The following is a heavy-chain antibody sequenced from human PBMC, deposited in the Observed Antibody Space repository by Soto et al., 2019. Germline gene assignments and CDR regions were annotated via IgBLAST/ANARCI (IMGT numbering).Heavy chain of an antibody. V-gene: IGHV4-59*01. J-gene: IGHJ6*02. CDR1: GGSMSSYY. Sequence: QVQLQESGPGLVKPSETLSLTCTVSGGSMSSYYWSWIRQPPGKGLEWIGDIYYSWSTNYNPSLKSRVTMSVATPKNQFSLKLSSVTAADTAVYYCARRGYGPGFPYYYGMDVWGQGTTVTVSS. D-gene: IGHD3-10*01. CDR2: IYYSWST. CDR3: ARRGYGPGFPYYYGMDV.